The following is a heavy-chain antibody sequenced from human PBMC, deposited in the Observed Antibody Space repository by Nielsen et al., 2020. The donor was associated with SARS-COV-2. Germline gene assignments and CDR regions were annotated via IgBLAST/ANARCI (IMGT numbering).Heavy chain of an antibody. J-gene: IGHJ6*02. Sequence: VRQMPGKGLQWMGIIYPGDSDTRYSPAFQGQVTISVDKSINTAYLQWSSLKASDTAMYYCAKSTKYYDFWSGRQSGYYYYGMDVWGQGTTVTVSS. V-gene: IGHV5-51*01. CDR2: IYPGDSDT. CDR3: AKSTKYYDFWSGRQSGYYYYGMDV. D-gene: IGHD3-3*01.